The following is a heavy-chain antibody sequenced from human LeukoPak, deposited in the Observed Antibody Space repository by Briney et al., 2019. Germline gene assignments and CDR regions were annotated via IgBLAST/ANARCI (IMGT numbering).Heavy chain of an antibody. D-gene: IGHD2-2*01. Sequence: ASVKVSCKDSGYTFTRYGISWLRQAPGQGREWLGLIRAYNGNTNYVQKLHARVTMTTDTSTSTDYLEMRSLRSDDTAVYYCARKFLGYCSSTSGLYGMDVWGKGTTVTVSS. V-gene: IGHV1-18*04. J-gene: IGHJ6*04. CDR1: GYTFTRYG. CDR3: ARKFLGYCSSTSGLYGMDV. CDR2: IRAYNGNT.